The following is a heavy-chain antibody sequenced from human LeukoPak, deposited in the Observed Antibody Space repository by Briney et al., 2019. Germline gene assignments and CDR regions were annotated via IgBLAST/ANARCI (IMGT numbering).Heavy chain of an antibody. Sequence: SETLSLTCTVSGGSISSGTYYWPWIRQPAGTGLEWIGRIYTTGSTNYNPSLKSRVTMSTDTSKNQFSLKLSSVTAADTAVYYCARVTTGGYYNCWGQGTLVTVSS. CDR3: ARVTTGGYYNC. J-gene: IGHJ4*02. D-gene: IGHD3-22*01. CDR2: IYTTGST. CDR1: GGSISSGTYY. V-gene: IGHV4-61*02.